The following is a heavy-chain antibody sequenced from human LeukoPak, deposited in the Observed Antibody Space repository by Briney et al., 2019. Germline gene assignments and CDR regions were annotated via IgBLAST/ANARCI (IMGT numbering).Heavy chain of an antibody. D-gene: IGHD5-18*01. CDR2: IYTSGST. Sequence: PSETLSLTCTVSGGSISSYYWSWIRQPAGKGLEWIGRIYTSGSTNYNPSLKSRVTMSVDTSKNQFSLELSSVTAADTAVYYCARTIYSYGSYYFDYWGQGTLVTVSS. CDR1: GGSISSYY. V-gene: IGHV4-4*07. J-gene: IGHJ4*02. CDR3: ARTIYSYGSYYFDY.